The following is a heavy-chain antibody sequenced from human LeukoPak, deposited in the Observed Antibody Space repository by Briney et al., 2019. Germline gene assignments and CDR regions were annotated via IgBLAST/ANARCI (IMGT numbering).Heavy chain of an antibody. CDR3: ARGLRNRSSGTRFDVFDI. V-gene: IGHV1-46*01. J-gene: IGHJ3*02. D-gene: IGHD6-6*01. CDR1: GYTFTSYY. Sequence: ASVKVSCKASGYTFTSYYMHWVRQAPGQGLEWVGIINPSGDPTTYAQKFQGRVTMTSDMSTSTVYMELSSLRSEDTAVYYCARGLRNRSSGTRFDVFDIWGQGTMVTVSS. CDR2: INPSGDPT.